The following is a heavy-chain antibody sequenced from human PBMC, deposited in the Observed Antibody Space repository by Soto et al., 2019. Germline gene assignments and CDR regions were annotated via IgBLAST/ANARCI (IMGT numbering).Heavy chain of an antibody. CDR2: INVHTGDR. CDR1: GYTFSNSA. D-gene: IGHD3-16*01. J-gene: IGHJ6*02. CDR3: ARDIGGGEDV. Sequence: QVQLVQSGAEVKMPGASVRVSCKAGGYTFSNSALSWLRQAPGQGLEWMGWINVHTGDRIYEQKFQARVTMTADASTSTAYMELRSLPSDDTAIYYCARDIGGGEDVWGQGTTVTVSS. V-gene: IGHV1-18*01.